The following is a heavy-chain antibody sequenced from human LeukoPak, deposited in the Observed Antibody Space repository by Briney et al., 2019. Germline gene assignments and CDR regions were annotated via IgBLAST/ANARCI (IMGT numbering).Heavy chain of an antibody. D-gene: IGHD3-3*01. CDR1: GGSLSGYY. Sequence: SETLSLTCAVYGGSLSGYYWSWIRQPPGKGLEWIGEINHSGSTNYNPSLKSRVTISVDTSKNQFSLKLSSVTAADTAVYYCARGVITIFGRLYGMDVWGQGTTVTVSS. CDR2: INHSGST. J-gene: IGHJ6*02. V-gene: IGHV4-34*01. CDR3: ARGVITIFGRLYGMDV.